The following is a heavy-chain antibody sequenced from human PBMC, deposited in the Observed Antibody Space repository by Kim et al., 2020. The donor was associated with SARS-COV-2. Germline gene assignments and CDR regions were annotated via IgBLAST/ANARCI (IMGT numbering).Heavy chain of an antibody. Sequence: QKFQGRVTMTRDTSTSTVYMGRSSLRSEDTAVYYCARDRLSGSGSYDYDPWGQGTLVTVSS. CDR3: ARDRLSGSGSYDYDP. J-gene: IGHJ5*02. D-gene: IGHD3-10*01. V-gene: IGHV1-46*01.